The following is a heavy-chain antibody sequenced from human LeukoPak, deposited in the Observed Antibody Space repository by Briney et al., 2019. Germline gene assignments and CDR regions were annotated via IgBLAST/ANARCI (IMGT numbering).Heavy chain of an antibody. CDR3: ARRGEYGDYDHSFDY. V-gene: IGHV4-38-2*02. D-gene: IGHD4-17*01. CDR1: GYSISSGYY. J-gene: IGHJ4*02. CDR2: IYHSGST. Sequence: SETLSLTCTVSGYSISSGYYWGWTRQPPGKGLEWIGSIYHSGSTYYNPSLKSRVTISVDTSKNQFSLKLSSVTAADTAVYYCARRGEYGDYDHSFDYWGQGTLVTVSS.